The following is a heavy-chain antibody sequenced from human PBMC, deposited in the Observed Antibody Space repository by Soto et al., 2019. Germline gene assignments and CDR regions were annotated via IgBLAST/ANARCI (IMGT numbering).Heavy chain of an antibody. CDR3: ARERGEGYYYYGMDV. V-gene: IGHV3-33*01. CDR1: GFTFSSYG. Sequence: GGSLRLSCAASGFTFSSYGMHWVRQAPGKGLEWVAVIWYDGSNKYYADSVKGRFTISRDNSKNTLYLQMNSLRAEDTAVYYCARERGEGYYYYGMDVWGQGTTVTVSS. CDR2: IWYDGSNK. J-gene: IGHJ6*02. D-gene: IGHD3-10*01.